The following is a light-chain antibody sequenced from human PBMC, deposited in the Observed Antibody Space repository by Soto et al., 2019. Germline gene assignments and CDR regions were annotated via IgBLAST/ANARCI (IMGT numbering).Light chain of an antibody. Sequence: EIVLTQSPATLSLSPGERATLSCRASQSVCSYLAWYQQKPGQAPRLLIYDASNRATGITARFSGSGSGTDFTLTISSLEPEDFAVYYCQQRSNWPPRYTFGQGTKLEIK. CDR2: DAS. CDR3: QQRSNWPPRYT. CDR1: QSVCSY. J-gene: IGKJ2*01. V-gene: IGKV3-11*01.